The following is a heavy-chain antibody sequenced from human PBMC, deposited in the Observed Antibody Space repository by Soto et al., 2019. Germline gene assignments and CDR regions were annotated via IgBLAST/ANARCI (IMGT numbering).Heavy chain of an antibody. J-gene: IGHJ6*02. CDR2: IYPGDSDT. CDR1: GYSFINYW. V-gene: IGHV5-51*01. Sequence: GESLKISCKGSGYSFINYWIGWVRQMPGKGLEWMGIIYPGDSDTRYSPSFQGQVTISADKSISTAYLQWSSLKASDTAMYYCARHRLELATYYYYGMDVWGQGTTVTVSS. CDR3: ARHRLELATYYYYGMDV. D-gene: IGHD1-1*01.